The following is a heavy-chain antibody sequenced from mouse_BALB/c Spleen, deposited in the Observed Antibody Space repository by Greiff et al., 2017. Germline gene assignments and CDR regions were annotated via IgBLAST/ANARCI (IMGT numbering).Heavy chain of an antibody. CDR3: ARVVLRLGAHSIDY. J-gene: IGHJ2*01. V-gene: IGHV5-6-3*01. Sequence: EVQLVESGGGLVQPGGSLKLSCAASGFTFSSYGMSWVRQTPDKRLELVATINSNGGSTYYPDSVKGRFTISRDNAKNTLYLQMSSLKSEDTAMYYCARVVLRLGAHSIDYWGQGTTLTVSS. D-gene: IGHD1-2*01. CDR1: GFTFSSYG. CDR2: INSNGGST.